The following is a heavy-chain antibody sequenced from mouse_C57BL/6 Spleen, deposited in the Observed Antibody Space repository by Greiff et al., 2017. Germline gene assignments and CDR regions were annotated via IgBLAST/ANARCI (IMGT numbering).Heavy chain of an antibody. CDR1: GYSFTGYY. J-gene: IGHJ1*03. D-gene: IGHD1-1*01. CDR3: ARAYGSIYWYFDV. CDR2: INPSTGGT. Sequence: EVQLQQSGPELVKPGASVKISCKASGYSFTGYYMNWVKQSPEKSLEWIGEINPSTGGTTYNQKFKAKATLTVDKSSSTAYMQLKSLTSEDSAVYYCARAYGSIYWYFDVWGTGTTVTVSS. V-gene: IGHV1-42*01.